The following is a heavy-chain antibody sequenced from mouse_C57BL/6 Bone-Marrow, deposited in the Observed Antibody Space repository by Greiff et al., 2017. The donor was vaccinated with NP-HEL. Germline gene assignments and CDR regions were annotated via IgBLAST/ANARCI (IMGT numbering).Heavy chain of an antibody. D-gene: IGHD2-2*01. V-gene: IGHV5-4*03. Sequence: DVKLVESGGGLVKPGGSLKLSCAASGFTFSSYAMSWVRQTPEKRLEWVATISDGGSYTYYPDNVKGRFTISRDNAKNNLYLQMSHLKSEDTAMYYCARVGYDGGFAYWGQGTLVTVSA. CDR3: ARVGYDGGFAY. J-gene: IGHJ3*01. CDR1: GFTFSSYA. CDR2: ISDGGSYT.